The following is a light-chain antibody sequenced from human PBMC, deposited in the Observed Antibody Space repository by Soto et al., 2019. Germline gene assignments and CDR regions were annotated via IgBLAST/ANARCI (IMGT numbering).Light chain of an antibody. CDR3: CSYAGSYSYV. CDR1: SSNIGGNS. CDR2: DDN. J-gene: IGLJ1*01. Sequence: QAVLTQPRSVSASPGQKVTISCSRSSSNIGGNSVSWYQQLPGTAPKLLIYDDNKRPSGIPDRFSGSKSGTSATLGITGFQTGDEADYYCCSYAGSYSYVFGTGTKVTVL. V-gene: IGLV1-51*01.